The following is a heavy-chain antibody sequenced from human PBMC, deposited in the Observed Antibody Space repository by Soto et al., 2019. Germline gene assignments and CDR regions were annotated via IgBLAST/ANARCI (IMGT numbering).Heavy chain of an antibody. D-gene: IGHD3-10*01. CDR3: AREGPGRGIDV. J-gene: IGHJ6*02. CDR2: ISGGSAYI. V-gene: IGHV3-21*01. Sequence: GGSLRLSCAASGFTFSSYTMNWVRQAPGKGLEWVSSISGGSAYIYYADSVKGRFAISRDNAKSSLSLQMNSLRAEDTAVYYCAREGPGRGIDVWGQGTTVTVSS. CDR1: GFTFSSYT.